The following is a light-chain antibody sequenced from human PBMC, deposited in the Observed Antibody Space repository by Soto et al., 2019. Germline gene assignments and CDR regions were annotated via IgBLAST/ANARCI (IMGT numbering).Light chain of an antibody. CDR2: DAS. J-gene: IGKJ1*01. Sequence: DIQMTQSPSTLSASVLDIVTITCRASQSISSWLAWYQQKPGKAPKLLIYDASSLESGVPSRFSGSGSGTEFTLTISSLQPDDFATYYCQQYNSFPWTFGLGTKVDIK. V-gene: IGKV1-5*01. CDR1: QSISSW. CDR3: QQYNSFPWT.